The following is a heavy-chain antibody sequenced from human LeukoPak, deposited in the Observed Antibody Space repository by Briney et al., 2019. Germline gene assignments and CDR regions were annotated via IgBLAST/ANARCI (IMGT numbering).Heavy chain of an antibody. V-gene: IGHV3-21*01. Sequence: PGGSLRLSCAASGVTFSSYSMSWVRQAPGRRLEWVSSISSSRSYIYYADSVKGRFTISRDNAKNSLYLEMNSLSAEDTAVYYCARESGSSSWFLGYWGQGTLVTVSS. CDR1: GVTFSSYS. CDR3: ARESGSSSWFLGY. D-gene: IGHD6-13*01. CDR2: ISSSRSYI. J-gene: IGHJ4*02.